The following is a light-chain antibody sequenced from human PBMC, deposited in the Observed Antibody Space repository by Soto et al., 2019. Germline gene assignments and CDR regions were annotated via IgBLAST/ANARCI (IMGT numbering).Light chain of an antibody. CDR1: QKVSSN. V-gene: IGKV3-20*01. CDR2: GAS. Sequence: EIVMTQSPPTLSVSPGERATLSCWASQKVSSNLAWYQQKPRQAPSLLIYGASSRATGIPDRCSGSGSGTDFTLTISRLEPEDFAVYYCQQYGSSPITFGQGTRLEIK. CDR3: QQYGSSPIT. J-gene: IGKJ5*01.